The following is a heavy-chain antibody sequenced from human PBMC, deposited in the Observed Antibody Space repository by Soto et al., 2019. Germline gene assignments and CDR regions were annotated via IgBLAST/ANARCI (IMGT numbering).Heavy chain of an antibody. CDR1: GYFFTNYW. CDR2: IYPGDSDT. Sequence: PGESLKISCQASGYFFTNYWIGWVRQMPWKGLEWMGIIYPGDSDTKYIPSFQGQVTISVDKTINTAYLQWNSLKTSDTAMYYCARRHSSSSAFDPWGQGTLVTV. D-gene: IGHD6-13*01. J-gene: IGHJ5*02. CDR3: ARRHSSSSAFDP. V-gene: IGHV5-51*01.